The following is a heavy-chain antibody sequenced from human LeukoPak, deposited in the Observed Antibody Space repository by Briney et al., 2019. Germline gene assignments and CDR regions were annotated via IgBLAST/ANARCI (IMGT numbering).Heavy chain of an antibody. CDR2: INTNTGNP. CDR3: ARAQAGQIAARLFDY. V-gene: IGHV7-4-1*02. D-gene: IGHD6-6*01. Sequence: ASVKVSCKASGYIFTNYAMNWVRQAPGQGLEWMGWINTNTGNPTYAQGFTGRFVFSLDTSVSTAYLQISSLKAEDTAVYYCARAQAGQIAARLFDYWGQGTLVTVSS. CDR1: GYIFTNYA. J-gene: IGHJ4*02.